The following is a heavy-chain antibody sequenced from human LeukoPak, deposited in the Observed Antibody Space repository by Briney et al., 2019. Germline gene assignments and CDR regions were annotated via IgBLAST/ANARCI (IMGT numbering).Heavy chain of an antibody. CDR2: IYSGDADT. CDR3: ARQLDRSTSWSTDY. V-gene: IGHV5-51*01. D-gene: IGHD2-2*01. Sequence: GESLKISCNGSGYSFTSYWFAWVGQMPRKGLEWMGIIYSGDADTRYSPYFQGQVTISADKSISTDYLQWSSLKASDTAMYYCARQLDRSTSWSTDYWGQGTLVTVSS. CDR1: GYSFTSYW. J-gene: IGHJ4*02.